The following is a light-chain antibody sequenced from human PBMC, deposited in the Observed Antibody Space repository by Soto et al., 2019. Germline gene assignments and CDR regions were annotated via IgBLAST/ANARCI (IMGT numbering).Light chain of an antibody. CDR1: QSISTF. V-gene: IGKV1-39*01. CDR2: GTS. CDR3: QLSHNTRRT. J-gene: IGKJ1*01. Sequence: DIQMTQFPSSLSASVGDRVTITCRASQSISTFLNWYQQRPGEAPEPLIYGTSTLQSGVPSRFSGSGFGTDFTLTIRGLQPEDFATYYCQLSHNTRRTFGQGTKVEIK.